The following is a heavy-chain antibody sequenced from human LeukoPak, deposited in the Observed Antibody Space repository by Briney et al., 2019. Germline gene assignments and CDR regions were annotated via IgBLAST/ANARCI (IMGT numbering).Heavy chain of an antibody. J-gene: IGHJ4*02. Sequence: GASVKVSCKASGYTFTDYYMHWVRQAPGQGLEWMGWINPNSGGTNYAQKFQGRVTMTRDTSISTAYMELSRLRSDDTAIYYCARDRGQGNQLLLDYWGQGTLVTVSS. CDR1: GYTFTDYY. CDR2: INPNSGGT. CDR3: ARDRGQGNQLLLDY. V-gene: IGHV1-2*02. D-gene: IGHD2-2*01.